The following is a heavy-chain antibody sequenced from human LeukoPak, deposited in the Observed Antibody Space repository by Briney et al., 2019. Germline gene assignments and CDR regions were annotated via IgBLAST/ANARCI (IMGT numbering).Heavy chain of an antibody. CDR3: ASITGTTALGD. J-gene: IGHJ4*01. Sequence: GGSLRLSCAASGFTFSSYWMHWVRQAPGKGLVWVSRINTDGSSTSYADSVKGRFTISRDNAKNTLYLQMNSLRAEDTAVYYCASITGTTALGDWGHGTLVTVSS. CDR1: GFTFSSYW. D-gene: IGHD1-20*01. V-gene: IGHV3-74*01. CDR2: INTDGSST.